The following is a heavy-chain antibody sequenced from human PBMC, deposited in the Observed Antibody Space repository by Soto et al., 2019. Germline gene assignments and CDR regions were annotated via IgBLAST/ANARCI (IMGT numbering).Heavy chain of an antibody. D-gene: IGHD4-17*01. CDR1: GYTFTSYD. CDR3: ARGGDYGGNSGYYYYGMDV. V-gene: IGHV1-8*01. J-gene: IGHJ6*02. CDR2: MNPNSGNT. Sequence: QVQLVQSGAEVKKPGASVKVSCKASGYTFTSYDINWVRQATGQGLEWMGWMNPNSGNTGYAQKFQGRVTMTRNTSISPAYMELSSLRSEDTAVYYCARGGDYGGNSGYYYYGMDVWGQGTTVTVSS.